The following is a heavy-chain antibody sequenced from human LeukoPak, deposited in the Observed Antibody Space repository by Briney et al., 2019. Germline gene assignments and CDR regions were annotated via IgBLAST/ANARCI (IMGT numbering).Heavy chain of an antibody. CDR3: ARVSYDSNFDY. Sequence: SETLSLTCAVSGGSIINSNWWSWVRQPPGKGLEWIGYIYHSGSTYYNPSLKSRVTISVDRSKNQFSLKLSSVTAADTAVYYCARVSYDSNFDYWGQGTLVTVSS. CDR2: IYHSGST. D-gene: IGHD3-22*01. CDR1: GGSIINSNW. J-gene: IGHJ4*02. V-gene: IGHV4-4*02.